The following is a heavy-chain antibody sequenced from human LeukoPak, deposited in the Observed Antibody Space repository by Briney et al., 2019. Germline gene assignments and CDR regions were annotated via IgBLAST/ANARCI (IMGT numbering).Heavy chain of an antibody. D-gene: IGHD3-10*01. CDR2: MNPNSGNT. Sequence: ASVKVSCKAAGYTFTNYDINWVRQATGQGLEWMGWMNPNSGNTGYAQKFQGRVTMTRNTSISTAYMELSSLRSEDTAVYYCARGGTRVYYYYYMDVWGKGTTVTISS. V-gene: IGHV1-8*01. CDR1: GYTFTNYD. CDR3: ARGGTRVYYYYYMDV. J-gene: IGHJ6*03.